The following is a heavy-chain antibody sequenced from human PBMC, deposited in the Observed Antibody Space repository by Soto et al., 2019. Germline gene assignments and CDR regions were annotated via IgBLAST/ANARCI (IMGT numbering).Heavy chain of an antibody. CDR1: GGSFSGYY. D-gene: IGHD2-8*02. CDR3: ASGRRTTGDYYYYYMDV. CDR2: INHSGST. V-gene: IGHV4-34*01. J-gene: IGHJ6*03. Sequence: SETLSLTCAVYGGSFSGYYWSWIRQPPGKGLEWIGEINHSGSTNYNPSLKSRVTISVDTSKNQFSLKLSSVTAADTAVYYCASGRRTTGDYYYYYMDVWGKGTTVTVSS.